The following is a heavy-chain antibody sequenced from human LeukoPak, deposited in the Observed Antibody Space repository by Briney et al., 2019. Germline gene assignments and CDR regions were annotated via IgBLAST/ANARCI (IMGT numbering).Heavy chain of an antibody. D-gene: IGHD2-2*01. CDR1: GYSISSGYY. J-gene: IGHJ4*02. Sequence: SETLSLTCAVSGYSISSGYYWGWIRQPPGKGLEWIGSIYHSGSTYYNPSLKSRVTISVDTSKNQFSLKLSSVTAADTAVYYCARAGPVVPAAIYFDYWGQGTLVTVSS. V-gene: IGHV4-38-2*01. CDR2: IYHSGST. CDR3: ARAGPVVPAAIYFDY.